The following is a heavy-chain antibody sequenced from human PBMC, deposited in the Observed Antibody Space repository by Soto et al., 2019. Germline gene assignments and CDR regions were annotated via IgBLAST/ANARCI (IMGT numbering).Heavy chain of an antibody. Sequence: GGSLRLSCAASGFTFSGYGMHWVRQAPGKGLEWVAAISYDGNNKYYADSVKGRFTISRDNSKNTLYLQMNSLRAEDTAVYYCAKGGRGTYYYYYGMDVWGQGTTVTVSS. CDR1: GFTFSGYG. D-gene: IGHD1-1*01. J-gene: IGHJ6*02. CDR2: ISYDGNNK. V-gene: IGHV3-30*18. CDR3: AKGGRGTYYYYYGMDV.